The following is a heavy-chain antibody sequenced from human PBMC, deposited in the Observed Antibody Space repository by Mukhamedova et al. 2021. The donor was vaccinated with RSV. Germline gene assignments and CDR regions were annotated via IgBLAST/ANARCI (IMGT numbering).Heavy chain of an antibody. J-gene: IGHJ5*02. Sequence: SGSSYYNPSVKSRVSVSIDTSKNQFSLRLNSVTAADTAVYYCAGSRIIFGGIVVPWFDLWGVGTLSNVPS. CDR2: SGSS. CDR3: AGSRIIFGGIVVPWFDL. V-gene: IGHV4-39*01. D-gene: IGHD3-16*01.